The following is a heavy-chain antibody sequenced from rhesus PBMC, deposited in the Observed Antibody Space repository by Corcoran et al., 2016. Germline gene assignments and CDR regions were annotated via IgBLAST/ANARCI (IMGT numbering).Heavy chain of an antibody. CDR1: GDSINSGPG. J-gene: IGHJ4*01. V-gene: IGHV4-127*01. D-gene: IGHD2-15*01. CDR2: IGGSSGNT. Sequence: QVQLQESGPGLVKPSETLSLPCAVSGDSINSGPGWGWLRQPPGKGLEWIGYIGGSSGNTNYAPSLKSRVTISKDTSKNQFSLKLTSMTAADTAVYYCARDLHYFDYWGQGVLVTVSS. CDR3: ARDLHYFDY.